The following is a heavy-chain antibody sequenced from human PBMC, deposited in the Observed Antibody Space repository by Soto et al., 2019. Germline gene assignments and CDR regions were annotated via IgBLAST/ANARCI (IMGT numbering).Heavy chain of an antibody. D-gene: IGHD2-15*01. J-gene: IGHJ6*03. Sequence: EVQLVESGGGLVQHGRSLRLSCAASGFSFDDYAMHWVRQAPGKGLEWVSGISWNSGSIGYADSVKGRFTISRDNAKNSLYLQMNSLRAEDTALYYCAKESGGSTASSPHYFYYMDVWGKGTTVTVSS. CDR2: ISWNSGSI. V-gene: IGHV3-9*01. CDR3: AKESGGSTASSPHYFYYMDV. CDR1: GFSFDDYA.